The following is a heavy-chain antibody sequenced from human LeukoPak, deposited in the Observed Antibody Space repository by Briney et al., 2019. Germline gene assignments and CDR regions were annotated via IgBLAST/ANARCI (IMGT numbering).Heavy chain of an antibody. V-gene: IGHV3-48*03. CDR2: ITISGHTK. CDR1: GFDLSTYE. Sequence: PGGSLRLSCAASGFDLSTYEMKWVRQAPGKGLEWIADITISGHTKNYADSVKGRFTISRDNDRTSLYLQMNSLRGEDTGVYYCARGDPHADLWGQGTLVSVSS. J-gene: IGHJ5*02. CDR3: ARGDPHADL.